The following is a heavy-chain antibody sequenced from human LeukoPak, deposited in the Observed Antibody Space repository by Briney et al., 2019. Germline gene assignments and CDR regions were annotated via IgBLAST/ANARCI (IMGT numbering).Heavy chain of an antibody. CDR3: ARGPRFDP. CDR1: GYTFTIYE. Sequence: ASVKVSCRASGYTFTIYEFNWVRQAPGQGLEWLGYISPDTGNTGYAQKFQGRVTMTRDTSISTAYMELSSLTSEDTAVYYCARGPRFDPWGQGTLVTVSS. J-gene: IGHJ5*02. V-gene: IGHV1-8*01. CDR2: ISPDTGNT.